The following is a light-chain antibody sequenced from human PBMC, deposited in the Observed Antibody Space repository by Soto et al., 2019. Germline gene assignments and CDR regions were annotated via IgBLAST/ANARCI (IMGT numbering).Light chain of an antibody. V-gene: IGLV2-23*02. CDR2: EVT. Sequence: QSALTQPASVSGSPGQSITISCSGTSSDVGTYNLVSWYQQYPCKAPRLMIYEVTKRPSGVSNRFSGSKSGNTASLTISGLQPEDEADYYCCSYAGSSSSIFGTGTKVTVL. CDR1: SSDVGTYNL. J-gene: IGLJ1*01. CDR3: CSYAGSSSSI.